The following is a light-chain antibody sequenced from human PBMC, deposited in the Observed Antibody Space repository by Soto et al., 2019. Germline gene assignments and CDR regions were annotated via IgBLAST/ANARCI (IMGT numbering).Light chain of an antibody. CDR1: SSDVGGYNY. V-gene: IGLV2-8*01. CDR2: EVN. Sequence: QSALTQPPSAYGSPGQSVTISCTGTSSDVGGYNYVSWYQQHPGKAPKLVIFEVNKRPSGVPDRFSGSKSGNTASLTVSGLQADDEADYYCCSGAGSNNYVFGTGTKLTVL. CDR3: CSGAGSNNYV. J-gene: IGLJ1*01.